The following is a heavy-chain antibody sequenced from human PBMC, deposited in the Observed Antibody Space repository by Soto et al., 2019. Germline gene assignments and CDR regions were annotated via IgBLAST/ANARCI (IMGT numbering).Heavy chain of an antibody. CDR3: ASTRYYYDSSGWFGYYGMDV. J-gene: IGHJ6*02. D-gene: IGHD3-22*01. V-gene: IGHV1-18*01. CDR2: ISAYNGNT. CDR1: GYTFTSYG. Sequence: ASVKVSCKASGYTFTSYGISWVRQAPGQGLEWMGWISAYNGNTNYAQKLQGRVTMTTDTSTSTAYMELRSLRSDDTAVYYCASTRYYYDSSGWFGYYGMDVSGQGTTVTVSS.